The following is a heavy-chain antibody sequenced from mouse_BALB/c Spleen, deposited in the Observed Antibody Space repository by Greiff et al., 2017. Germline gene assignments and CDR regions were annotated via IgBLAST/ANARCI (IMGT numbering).Heavy chain of an antibody. CDR1: GYTFTSYW. D-gene: IGHD1-2*01. J-gene: IGHJ2*01. Sequence: QVQLKQPGAELVKPGASVKLSCKASGYTFTSYWMHWVKQRPGQGLEWIGEINPSNGRTNYNEKFKSKATLTVDKSSSTAYMQLSSLTSEDSAVYYCATAIHYYGYFDYWGQGTTLTVSS. V-gene: IGHV1S81*02. CDR3: ATAIHYYGYFDY. CDR2: INPSNGRT.